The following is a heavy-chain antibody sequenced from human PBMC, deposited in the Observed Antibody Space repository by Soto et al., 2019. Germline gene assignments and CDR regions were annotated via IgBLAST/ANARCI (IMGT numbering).Heavy chain of an antibody. CDR2: IWYDGSNK. CDR1: GFTFSSYG. CDR3: ARDAPYNWNDYYYYMDV. Sequence: PGGSLRLSCAASGFTFSSYGMHWVRQAPGKGLEWVAVIWYDGSNKYYADSVKGRFTISRDNSKNTLYLQMNSLRAEDTAVYYSARDAPYNWNDYYYYMDVWGKGTTVTVSS. J-gene: IGHJ6*03. V-gene: IGHV3-33*01. D-gene: IGHD1-20*01.